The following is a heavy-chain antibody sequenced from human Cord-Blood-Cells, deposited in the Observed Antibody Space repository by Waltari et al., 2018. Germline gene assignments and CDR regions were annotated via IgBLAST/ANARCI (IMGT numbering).Heavy chain of an antibody. CDR2: INPIFGTA. V-gene: IGHV1-69*01. Sequence: QVQLVQSGAEVKKPGSSVKVSCKASGGTFSSYAISWVRQAPGQGLEWMGGINPIFGTANYAQKFQGRVTSTADESTSTAYMELSSLRSEDTAVYYCASPNPVDTAMAPTYYYYYYMDVWGKGTTVTVSS. CDR3: ASPNPVDTAMAPTYYYYYYMDV. CDR1: GGTFSSYA. J-gene: IGHJ6*03. D-gene: IGHD5-18*01.